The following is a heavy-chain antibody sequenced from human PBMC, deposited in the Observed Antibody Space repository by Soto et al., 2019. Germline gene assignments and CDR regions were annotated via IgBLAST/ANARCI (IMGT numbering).Heavy chain of an antibody. CDR3: ARLDPYGSGSYSFRYNWFDP. Sequence: EVHLVDSGGGLIQPGGSLRLSCAASGFTVSSSHMNWVRQAPGKGLEWVSVIYSGGSTYYSVSVKGRFTISRDNAKNTVYLQMNSLRAEDTAVYYCARLDPYGSGSYSFRYNWFDPWGQGTLVAVSS. CDR2: IYSGGST. V-gene: IGHV3-53*01. J-gene: IGHJ5*02. CDR1: GFTVSSSH. D-gene: IGHD3-10*01.